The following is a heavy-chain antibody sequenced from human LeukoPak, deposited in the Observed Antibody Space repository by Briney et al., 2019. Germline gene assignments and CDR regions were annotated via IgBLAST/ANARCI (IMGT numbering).Heavy chain of an antibody. CDR2: ISGSGGNT. J-gene: IGHJ5*02. CDR3: ARPDSSSVIDWFDP. Sequence: GGSLRLSCAASEFTFSTFAMSWVRQAPGKGLEWVSTISGSGGNTYYADSVKGRFTISRDNSKNTLYLQMNSLRAEDTAVYYCARPDSSSVIDWFDPWGQGTLVTVSS. D-gene: IGHD6-6*01. V-gene: IGHV3-23*01. CDR1: EFTFSTFA.